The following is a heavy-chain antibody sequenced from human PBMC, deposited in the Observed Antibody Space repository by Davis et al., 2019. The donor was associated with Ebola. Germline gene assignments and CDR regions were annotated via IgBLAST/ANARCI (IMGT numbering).Heavy chain of an antibody. D-gene: IGHD7-27*01. J-gene: IGHJ4*02. CDR1: DYSISSGYY. Sequence: PSETLSLTCTVSDYSISSGYYWGWLRQPPGKGLEWIGSIYHSGTTYYNPSLKSRVIISVDTSKNQFSLKLTSVTATDTAVYYCARQNQISGDMYHFDYWGQGTLVTVSS. V-gene: IGHV4-38-2*02. CDR2: IYHSGTT. CDR3: ARQNQISGDMYHFDY.